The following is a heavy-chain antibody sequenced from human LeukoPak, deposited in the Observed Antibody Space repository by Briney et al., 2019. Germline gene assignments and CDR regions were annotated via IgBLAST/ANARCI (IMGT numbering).Heavy chain of an antibody. J-gene: IGHJ5*02. CDR2: ISYSGST. CDR1: GASMSPYF. V-gene: IGHV4-59*01. D-gene: IGHD1-26*01. Sequence: SETLSLTCTVSGASMSPYFWSWLRQPPGKSLEWIGYISYSGSTNYKASLRSRLTVSVDTSKNQFSLKLTSVTAADTAVYYCAREGVVGATGFGGPDNWFDPWGQGTLVTVSS. CDR3: AREGVVGATGFGGPDNWFDP.